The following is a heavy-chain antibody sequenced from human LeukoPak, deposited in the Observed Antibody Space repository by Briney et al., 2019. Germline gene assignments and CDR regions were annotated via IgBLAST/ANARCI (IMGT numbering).Heavy chain of an antibody. CDR1: GGSISSSSYY. D-gene: IGHD5-12*01. CDR3: ARSVDPRYSGED. J-gene: IGHJ4*02. V-gene: IGHV4-39*07. CDR2: IYYSGST. Sequence: SETLSLTCTVSGGSISSSSYYWGWIRQPPGKGLEWIGSIYYSGSTYYNPSLKRRVTISVDTSKNQFSLKLSSVTAADTAVYYCARSVDPRYSGEDWGQGTLVTVSS.